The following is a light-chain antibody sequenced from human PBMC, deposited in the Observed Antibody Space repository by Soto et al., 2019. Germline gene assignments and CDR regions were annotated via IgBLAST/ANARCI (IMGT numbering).Light chain of an antibody. CDR2: GAS. CDR1: QSVSLA. Sequence: EIVMTPSPSTLPKSPRERVSLSCRASQSVSLALAWYQQKPGQAPRLLIYGASPRATGIPARFRGSGSGTEFTLSISSLEPEDFAVYYCQQHTDWPPWTFGQGTKVDIK. V-gene: IGKV3-11*01. J-gene: IGKJ1*01. CDR3: QQHTDWPPWT.